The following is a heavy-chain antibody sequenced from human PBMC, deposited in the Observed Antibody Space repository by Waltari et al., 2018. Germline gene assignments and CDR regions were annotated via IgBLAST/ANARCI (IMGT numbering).Heavy chain of an antibody. D-gene: IGHD1-1*01. V-gene: IGHV3-23*01. CDR1: GFTFDIYA. Sequence: VQLLESGGGSAQPGESLRLSCAASGFTFDIYAMSWVGQAPGKGLERVSSLSGSVGDTYYADSVKGRYTDSRDNSKNKVYLQMNNLRAEDTAVYYCTKDLTTAPGNVNWFHPWGQGTLVTVAS. J-gene: IGHJ5*02. CDR2: LSGSVGDT. CDR3: TKDLTTAPGNVNWFHP.